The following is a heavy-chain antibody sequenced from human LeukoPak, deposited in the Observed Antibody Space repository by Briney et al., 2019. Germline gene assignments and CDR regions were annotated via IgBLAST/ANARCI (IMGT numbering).Heavy chain of an antibody. CDR1: GYTFTSYG. J-gene: IGHJ6*02. V-gene: IGHV1-18*01. Sequence: ASVTVSCKASGYTFTSYGISWVRQAPGQGLEWMGWISAYNGNTNYAQKLQGRVTMTTDTSTSTAYMELRRRRSDDTPVYYCARAPPRTIPSAIYVCGQRTPVTVSS. D-gene: IGHD2-21*02. CDR2: ISAYNGNT. CDR3: ARAPPRTIPSAIYV.